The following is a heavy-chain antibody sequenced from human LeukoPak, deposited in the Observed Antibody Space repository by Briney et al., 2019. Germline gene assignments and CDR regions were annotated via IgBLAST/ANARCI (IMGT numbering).Heavy chain of an antibody. CDR3: ARVAARFSYYHYYMDV. CDR1: SGSFSDYY. V-gene: IGHV4-34*12. Sequence: SETLSLTCVVYSGSFSDYYWSWIRQPPGKGLEWIGSIFHSGSTYYNPSLKSRVTMSVDTSKNQFSLKLSSVTAADTAVYYCARVAARFSYYHYYMDVWGKGTTVTVSS. J-gene: IGHJ6*03. D-gene: IGHD6-6*01. CDR2: IFHSGST.